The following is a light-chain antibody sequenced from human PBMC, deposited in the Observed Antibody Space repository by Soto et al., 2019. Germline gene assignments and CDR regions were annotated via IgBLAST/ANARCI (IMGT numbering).Light chain of an antibody. J-gene: IGLJ2*01. CDR2: EVS. V-gene: IGLV2-14*01. CDR3: TSYTSTSTLVL. Sequence: ALTQPASVSGSPGQSITISCTGTSSDVGGYNYVSWYQQHPDKAPKLIIYEVSDRPSGVSNRFSGSKSGNTASLTISGLQAEDEADYYCTSYTSTSTLVLFGGGTKLTVL. CDR1: SSDVGGYNY.